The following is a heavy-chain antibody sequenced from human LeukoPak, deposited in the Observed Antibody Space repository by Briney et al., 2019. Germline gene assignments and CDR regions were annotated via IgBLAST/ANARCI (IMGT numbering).Heavy chain of an antibody. J-gene: IGHJ6*03. CDR2: IYHSGST. D-gene: IGHD3-10*01. CDR3: ARADYYGSGSYNSYYYMDV. Sequence: SETLSLTCAVSGGSISSSNWWSWVRQPPGKGLEWIGEIYHSGSTNYNPSLKSRVTISVDKSKNQFSLKLSSVTAADTAVYYCARADYYGSGSYNSYYYMDVWGKGTTVTVSS. V-gene: IGHV4-4*02. CDR1: GGSISSSNW.